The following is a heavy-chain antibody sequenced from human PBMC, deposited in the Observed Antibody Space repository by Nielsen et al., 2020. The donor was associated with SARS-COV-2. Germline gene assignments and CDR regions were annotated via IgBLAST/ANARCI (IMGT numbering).Heavy chain of an antibody. CDR3: TTGKGVDTAMVFYY. D-gene: IGHD5-18*01. CDR1: GFTFRDAY. V-gene: IGHV3-15*01. Sequence: GESLKISCAASGFTFRDAYMSWVRQAPGKGLEWVGRIKSKADGGTTDYAAPVKGRFTISRDDSKNTLYLQMNSLKTEDTAVYYCTTGKGVDTAMVFYYWGQGTLATVSS. CDR2: IKSKADGGTT. J-gene: IGHJ4*02.